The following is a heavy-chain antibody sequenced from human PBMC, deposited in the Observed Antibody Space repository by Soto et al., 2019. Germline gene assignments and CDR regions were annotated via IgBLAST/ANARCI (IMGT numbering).Heavy chain of an antibody. CDR1: GGTFSSYT. CDR2: IIPILGIA. J-gene: IGHJ6*03. V-gene: IGHV1-69*08. CDR3: ARDPGLSIAARRPFWYYMAV. D-gene: IGHD6-6*01. Sequence: QVQLVQSGAEVKKPGSSVKVSCKASGGTFSSYTISWVRQAPGQGLEWMGRIIPILGIANYAQKFQGSVTITEDKSTSTPDMWLSSLRSEDTAVYYCARDPGLSIAARRPFWYYMAVWRKGTTVTVSS.